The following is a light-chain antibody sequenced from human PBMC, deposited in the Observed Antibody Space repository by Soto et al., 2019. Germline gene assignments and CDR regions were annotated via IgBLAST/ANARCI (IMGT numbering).Light chain of an antibody. CDR3: AARYDSLSAFYV. CDR2: RNN. Sequence: QSVLTQPPSASGTPGQRVTISCSGSSSNIGSNYVYWYQQLPGTAPKLLIYRNNQRPSGVPDRFSGSKSGTSASLAISGLRSEDEADYYCAARYDSLSAFYVFGTGTKVTVL. CDR1: SSNIGSNY. V-gene: IGLV1-47*01. J-gene: IGLJ1*01.